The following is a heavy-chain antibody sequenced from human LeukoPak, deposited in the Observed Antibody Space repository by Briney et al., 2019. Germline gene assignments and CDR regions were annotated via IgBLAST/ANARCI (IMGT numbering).Heavy chain of an antibody. CDR2: ISSSSSYI. D-gene: IGHD6-13*01. V-gene: IGHV3-21*04. CDR1: GFTFSSYS. J-gene: IGHJ4*02. Sequence: GGSLRLSCAASGFTFSSYSMNWVRQAPGKGLEWVSSISSSSSYIYYADSVKGRFTISRDNAKNPLYLQMNSLRAEDTAVYYCAKYSSSWTLFDYWGQGTLVTVSS. CDR3: AKYSSSWTLFDY.